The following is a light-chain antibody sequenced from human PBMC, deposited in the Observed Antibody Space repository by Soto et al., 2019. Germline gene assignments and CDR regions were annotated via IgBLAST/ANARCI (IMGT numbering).Light chain of an antibody. CDR3: QHYQRYPPS. CDR1: HPININ. Sequence: DIQMTQSPSSLSASVGDRVTITCRASHPININLVWFQQKPGKAPKSLIYAATNLPSGVPSRFSGSGGGTDFSLTISSLQPEDVATYYCQHYQRYPPSFGGGTKLEIK. J-gene: IGKJ4*01. V-gene: IGKV1-16*01. CDR2: AAT.